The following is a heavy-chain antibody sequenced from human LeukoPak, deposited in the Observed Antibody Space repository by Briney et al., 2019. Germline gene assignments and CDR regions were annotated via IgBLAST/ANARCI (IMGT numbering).Heavy chain of an antibody. CDR2: IYHSGST. CDR3: ARRDGVVPAAYWFDP. CDR1: GYSISSGYY. V-gene: IGHV4-38-2*01. Sequence: SETLSLTXAVSGYSISSGYYWDWIRQPPGKGLEWIGSIYHSGSTYYNPSLKSRVTISVDTSKNQFSLKLSSVTAADTAVYYCARRDGVVPAAYWFDPWGQGTLVTVSS. J-gene: IGHJ5*02. D-gene: IGHD2-2*01.